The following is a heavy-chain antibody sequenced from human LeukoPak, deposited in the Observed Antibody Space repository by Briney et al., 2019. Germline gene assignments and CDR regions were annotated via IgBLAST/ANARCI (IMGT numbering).Heavy chain of an antibody. J-gene: IGHJ4*02. V-gene: IGHV3-30*02. D-gene: IGHD6-19*01. Sequence: GGSLSLSCAASGFNFRIFGMHWVRQAPGKGLEWVAYIFDDGLNRYQSDSVKGRFTISRDNSKNTLSLQMNSLRAEDTAVYFCAKGAVSGTHSFYLDYWGQGALVTVSS. CDR2: IFDDGLNR. CDR3: AKGAVSGTHSFYLDY. CDR1: GFNFRIFG.